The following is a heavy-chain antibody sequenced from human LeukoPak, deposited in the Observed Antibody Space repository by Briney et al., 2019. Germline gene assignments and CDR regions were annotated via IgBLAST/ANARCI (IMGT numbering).Heavy chain of an antibody. D-gene: IGHD6-13*01. CDR1: GFTFSNYA. CDR2: ISGSGGST. CDR3: AQDFGYRQQLSLGYFDH. V-gene: IGHV3-23*01. J-gene: IGHJ4*02. Sequence: GGSLRLSCAASGFTFSNYAMSWVRQAPGEGLEWVSSISGSGGSTFYADSVKGRFTISRDNSKNTLYLQMNSLRVEDTAVYYCAQDFGYRQQLSLGYFDHWGQGTPVTVSS.